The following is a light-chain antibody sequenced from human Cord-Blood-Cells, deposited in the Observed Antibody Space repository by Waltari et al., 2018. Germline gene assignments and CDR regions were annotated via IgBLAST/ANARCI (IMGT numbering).Light chain of an antibody. CDR3: CSYAGSYTWV. CDR2: DVS. J-gene: IGLJ1*01. CDR1: SSDVGAYNY. V-gene: IGLV2-11*02. Sequence: QSALTQPRPVSGSPGLSVTISCTGTSSDVGAYNYVSWYQQHPGTAPKLMIYDVSKRPSGVPDRFSGSKSGNTASLTISGLQAEDEADYYCCSYAGSYTWVFGTGTKVTVL.